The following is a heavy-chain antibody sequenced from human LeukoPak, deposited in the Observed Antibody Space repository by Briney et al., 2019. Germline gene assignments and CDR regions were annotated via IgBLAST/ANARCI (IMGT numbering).Heavy chain of an antibody. Sequence: GRSLRLSCEASGFTFNDYAMHWVRHAPGKGLEWVSGISWNSGSIGYADSVKGRFTISRDNAKNSLYLHINRLRTEDTALYYCAKDMYSSGSNGEGYLQHWGQGTLVTVSS. CDR2: ISWNSGSI. J-gene: IGHJ1*01. D-gene: IGHD6-19*01. V-gene: IGHV3-9*01. CDR1: GFTFNDYA. CDR3: AKDMYSSGSNGEGYLQH.